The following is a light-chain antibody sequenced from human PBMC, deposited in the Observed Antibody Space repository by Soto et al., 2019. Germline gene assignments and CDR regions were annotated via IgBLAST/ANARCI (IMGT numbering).Light chain of an antibody. CDR1: SSNIGAPFD. V-gene: IGLV1-40*01. J-gene: IGLJ3*02. CDR3: QSYDNSLSAWV. Sequence: QYVLTQPPSVSGAPGQRVTISCSGSSSNIGAPFDVHWYQQVPGSAPKIVIYGNDNRPSGVPGRFSGSKSGTSASLAITGLQAEDEADYFCQSYDNSLSAWVFGGGTKLTVL. CDR2: GND.